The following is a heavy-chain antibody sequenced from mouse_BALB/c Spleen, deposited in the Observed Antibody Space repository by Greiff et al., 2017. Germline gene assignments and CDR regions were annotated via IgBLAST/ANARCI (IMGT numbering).Heavy chain of an antibody. Sequence: QVQLKQSGAELVRPGASVTLSCKASGYSFTGDEMHWVKQTPVHGLEWIGAIGPETGGTAYNQKFKGKATLTADKSSSTAYMELRSLTSEDSAVYYCTRETWFAYWGQGTLVTVSA. CDR2: IGPETGGT. CDR3: TRETWFAY. J-gene: IGHJ3*01. CDR1: GYSFTGDE. V-gene: IGHV1-15*01.